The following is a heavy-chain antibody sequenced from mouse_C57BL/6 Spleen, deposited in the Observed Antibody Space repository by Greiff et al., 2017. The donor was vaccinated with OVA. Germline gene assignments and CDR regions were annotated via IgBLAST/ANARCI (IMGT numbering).Heavy chain of an antibody. CDR3: ARAPGSNWYFDV. D-gene: IGHD1-1*01. J-gene: IGHJ1*03. CDR1: GYSITSGYD. V-gene: IGHV3-1*01. CDR2: ISYSGST. Sequence: EVQLQQSGPGMVKPSQSLSLTCTVTGYSITSGYDWHWIRHFPGNKLEWMGYISYSGSTNYNPSLKSRISITHDTSKNHFFLKLNSVTTEDTATYYCARAPGSNWYFDVWGTGTTVTVSS.